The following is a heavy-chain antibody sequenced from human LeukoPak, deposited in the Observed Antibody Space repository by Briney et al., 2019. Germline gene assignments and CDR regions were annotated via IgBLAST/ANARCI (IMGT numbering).Heavy chain of an antibody. D-gene: IGHD2-21*02. J-gene: IGHJ5*02. Sequence: PGGPLRLSCAASGFTFSSYSMNWVRQAPGKGLEWVSSISSSSSYIYYADSVKGRFTISRDNAKNSLYLQMNSLRAEDTAVYYCARAPTADTNWFDPWGQGTLVTVSS. CDR3: ARAPTADTNWFDP. CDR1: GFTFSSYS. CDR2: ISSSSSYI. V-gene: IGHV3-21*01.